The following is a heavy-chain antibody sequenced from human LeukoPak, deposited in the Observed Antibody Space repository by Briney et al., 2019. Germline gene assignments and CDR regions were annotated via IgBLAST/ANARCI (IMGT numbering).Heavy chain of an antibody. CDR1: GFTFSTYE. V-gene: IGHV3-48*03. CDR3: AKDATAVPGTVYMDV. CDR2: ISTSGSSI. Sequence: GGPLRLSCAASGFTFSTYEINWVRQAPGKGLEGLSHISTSGSSIHYADSVKGRFTISRDNAKNSVYLQMTSLRAEDTALYYCAKDATAVPGTVYMDVWGKGTTVTISS. D-gene: IGHD6-13*01. J-gene: IGHJ6*03.